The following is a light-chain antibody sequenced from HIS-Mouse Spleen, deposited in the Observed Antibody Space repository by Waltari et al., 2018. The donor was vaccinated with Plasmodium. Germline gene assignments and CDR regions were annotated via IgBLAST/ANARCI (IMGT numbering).Light chain of an antibody. V-gene: IGKV3-15*01. J-gene: IGKJ3*01. CDR2: GAS. Sequence: MTQSPSSLSASVGDRVTITCQASQDISNLAWYQQKPGQAPRLLIYGASTRATGIPARFSGSGSGTEFTLTISSLQSEDFAVYYCQQYNNWSFTFGPGTKVDIK. CDR1: QDISN. CDR3: QQYNNWSFT.